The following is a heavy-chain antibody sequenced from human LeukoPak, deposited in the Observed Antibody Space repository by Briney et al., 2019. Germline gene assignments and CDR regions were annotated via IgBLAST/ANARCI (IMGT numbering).Heavy chain of an antibody. V-gene: IGHV3-74*01. Sequence: GGSLRLSCAASGFTFSSYWMHWVRQAPGKGLVWVSRIKSDGRSTSYADSVKGRFTISRDNAKNTLYLQMNSLRAEDTVVYYCARPNAPLGDYNYMDVWGKGTTVTVSS. CDR2: IKSDGRST. J-gene: IGHJ6*03. D-gene: IGHD4/OR15-4a*01. CDR1: GFTFSSYW. CDR3: ARPNAPLGDYNYMDV.